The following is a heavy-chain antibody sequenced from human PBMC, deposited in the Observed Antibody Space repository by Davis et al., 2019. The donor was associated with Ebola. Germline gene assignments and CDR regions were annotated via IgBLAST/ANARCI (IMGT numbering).Heavy chain of an antibody. CDR1: GGSFSGYY. CDR3: ARGVGATTAWFDP. Sequence: MPSETLSLTCAVYGGSFSGYYWSWIRQPPGKGLEWIGEINHSGTTNYNPSLKSRVTISLDTSKNQFSLKLSSVTAADTAVYYCARGVGATTAWFDPWGQGTLVTVSS. D-gene: IGHD1-26*01. CDR2: INHSGTT. V-gene: IGHV4-34*01. J-gene: IGHJ5*02.